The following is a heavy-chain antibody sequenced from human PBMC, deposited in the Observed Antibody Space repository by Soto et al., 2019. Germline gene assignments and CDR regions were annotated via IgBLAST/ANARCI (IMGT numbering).Heavy chain of an antibody. CDR1: GGSISSSSYY. CDR3: ARHFLATVTTPFDY. J-gene: IGHJ4*02. D-gene: IGHD4-17*01. CDR2: IYYSGST. V-gene: IGHV4-39*01. Sequence: SETLSLTCTVSGGSISSSSYYWGWIRQPPGKGLEWIGSIYYSGSTYYNPSLKSRVTISVDTSKNQFSLKLSSVTAADTAVYYCARHFLATVTTPFDYWGQGTLVTVSS.